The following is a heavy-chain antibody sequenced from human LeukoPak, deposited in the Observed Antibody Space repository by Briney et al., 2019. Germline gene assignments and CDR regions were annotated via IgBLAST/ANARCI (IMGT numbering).Heavy chain of an antibody. CDR2: IYYSGST. J-gene: IGHJ5*02. Sequence: PSETLSLTCTVSGGSISSSSYYWGWIRQPPGKGLEWIGSIYYSGSTYYNPSLKSRVTISVDTSKNQFSLKLSSVTAAGTAVYYCARQHYSSGWYGENWFDPWGQGTLVTVSS. CDR3: ARQHYSSGWYGENWFDP. D-gene: IGHD6-19*01. V-gene: IGHV4-39*01. CDR1: GGSISSSSYY.